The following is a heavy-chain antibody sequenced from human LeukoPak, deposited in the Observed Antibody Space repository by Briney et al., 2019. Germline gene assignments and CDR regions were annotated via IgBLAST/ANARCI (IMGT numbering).Heavy chain of an antibody. CDR3: ARASTYCTNGVCPLYYFDY. D-gene: IGHD2-8*01. CDR2: INTNTGNP. Sequence: GASVKVSCKASGYTFTSYAMNWVRQAPGQGLEWMGWINTNTGNPTYAQGFTGRFVLSLDTSVSTAYLQISSLKAEDTAVYYCARASTYCTNGVCPLYYFDYWGQGTLVTVSS. V-gene: IGHV7-4-1*02. J-gene: IGHJ4*02. CDR1: GYTFTSYA.